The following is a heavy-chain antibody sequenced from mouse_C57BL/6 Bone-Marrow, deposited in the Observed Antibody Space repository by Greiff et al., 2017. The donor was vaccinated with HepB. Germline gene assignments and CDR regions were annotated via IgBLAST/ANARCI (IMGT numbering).Heavy chain of an antibody. CDR2: IRNKANGYTT. CDR1: GFTFTDYY. D-gene: IGHD1-1*01. J-gene: IGHJ2*01. V-gene: IGHV7-3*01. CDR3: ARIHYYGSPDY. Sequence: DVHLVESGGGLVQPGGSLSLSCAASGFTFTDYYMSWVRQPPGKALEWLGFIRNKANGYTTEYSASVKGRFTISRDNSQSILYLQMNALRAEDSATYYCARIHYYGSPDYWGQGTTLTVSS.